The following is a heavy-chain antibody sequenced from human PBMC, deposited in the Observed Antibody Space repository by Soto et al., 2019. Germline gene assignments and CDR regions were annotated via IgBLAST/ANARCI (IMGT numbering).Heavy chain of an antibody. CDR1: GFTFSTYS. Sequence: DVQLVESGGGLVKPGGSLRLSCAASGFTFSTYSMNWVRQAPGKGLEWISSTSSSGGSVSYAESVKGRFTISRDNAKNSLYLQMDSLRAEDTAVYYCARGRSINTNMDYWGQVTLVTVSS. V-gene: IGHV3-21*01. J-gene: IGHJ4*02. CDR2: TSSSGGSV. CDR3: ARGRSINTNMDY. D-gene: IGHD2-2*01.